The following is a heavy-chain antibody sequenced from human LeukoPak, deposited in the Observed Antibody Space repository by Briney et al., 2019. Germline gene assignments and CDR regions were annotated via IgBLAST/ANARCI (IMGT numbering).Heavy chain of an antibody. D-gene: IGHD5-18*01. CDR3: ARDTAMVTYY. CDR1: GFTFSSYA. CDR2: ISYDGSNN. J-gene: IGHJ4*02. Sequence: GGSLRLSCAASGFTFSSYAMHWVRQAPGKGLEWVAIISYDGSNNYYADSVKGRFTISRDNSNNTLYLQINSLRAEDTAVYYCARDTAMVTYYWGQGTLVTVSS. V-gene: IGHV3-30*04.